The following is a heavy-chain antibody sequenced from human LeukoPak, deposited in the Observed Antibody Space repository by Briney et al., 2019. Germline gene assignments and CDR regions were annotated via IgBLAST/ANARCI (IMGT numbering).Heavy chain of an antibody. D-gene: IGHD3-3*02. CDR1: GFTVSSNY. CDR2: IYSGGST. V-gene: IGHV3-66*01. Sequence: GGSLRLSCAASGFTVSSNYMSWVRQAPGKGLEWVSVIYSGGSTYYADSVKGRFTISRDNSKNTLYLQMGSLRGEDMAVYYCARVGKTSLAYWGQGTLVTVSS. J-gene: IGHJ4*02. CDR3: ARVGKTSLAY.